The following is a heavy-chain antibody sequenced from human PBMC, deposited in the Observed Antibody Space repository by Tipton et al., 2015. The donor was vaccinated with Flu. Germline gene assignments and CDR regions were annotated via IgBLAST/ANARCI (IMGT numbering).Heavy chain of an antibody. Sequence: TLSLTCAVYGGSFSGYYWSWIRQPPGKGLEWIGEINHSGSTNYNPSLKSRVTISVDTSKNQFSLKLSSVTAADTAVYYCARSPIGSGGGGSILGSSGRAGYFDYWGQGSLVTVSS. J-gene: IGHJ4*02. CDR3: ARSPIGSGGGGSILGSSGRAGYFDY. CDR1: GGSFSGYY. D-gene: IGHD2-15*01. CDR2: INHSGST. V-gene: IGHV4-34*01.